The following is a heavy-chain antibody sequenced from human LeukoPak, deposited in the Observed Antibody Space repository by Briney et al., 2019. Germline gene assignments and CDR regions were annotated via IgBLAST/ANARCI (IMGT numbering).Heavy chain of an antibody. Sequence: KPGGSLRLSCAASGFTFSNAWMSWVRQAPGKGLEWVGRIKSKTYGGTTDYAAPVKGRFTISRDDSKNTLYLQMNSLKTEDTAVYYCTTSVTARGYDAFDIWGQGTMVTVSS. J-gene: IGHJ3*02. CDR2: IKSKTYGGTT. V-gene: IGHV3-15*01. D-gene: IGHD2-21*02. CDR3: TTSVTARGYDAFDI. CDR1: GFTFSNAW.